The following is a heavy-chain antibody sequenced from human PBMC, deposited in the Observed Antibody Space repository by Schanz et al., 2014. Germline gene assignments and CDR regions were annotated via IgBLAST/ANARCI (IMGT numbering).Heavy chain of an antibody. Sequence: QAQLVESGGGVVQPGRSLRLSCAGSGFSFRDYGMHWVRQAPGRGLEWVADIWYDGSNKDYADSVKGRFTLSRDNSKNKLNPRMTDMRGEDAAVYFCAKGQEGTPSEGLDQYYGMDVWGQGTTVTVSS. V-gene: IGHV3-33*06. CDR3: AKGQEGTPSEGLDQYYGMDV. CDR1: GFSFRDYG. CDR2: IWYDGSNK. D-gene: IGHD2-2*01. J-gene: IGHJ6*02.